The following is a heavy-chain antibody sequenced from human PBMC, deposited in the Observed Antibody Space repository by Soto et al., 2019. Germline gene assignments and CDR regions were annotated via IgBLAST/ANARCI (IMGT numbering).Heavy chain of an antibody. CDR3: ARTAAAGTVAEYFQH. Sequence: GGSLRLSCAASGFTFSSYSMNWVRQAPGKGLEWVSSISSSSSYIYYADSVKGRFTISRDNPKNSLYLQMNSLRAEDTAVYYCARTAAAGTVAEYFQHWGQGTLVTVSS. CDR1: GFTFSSYS. V-gene: IGHV3-21*01. J-gene: IGHJ1*01. CDR2: ISSSSSYI. D-gene: IGHD6-13*01.